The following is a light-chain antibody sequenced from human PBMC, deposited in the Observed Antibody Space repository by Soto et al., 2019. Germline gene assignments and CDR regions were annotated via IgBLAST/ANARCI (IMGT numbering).Light chain of an antibody. CDR2: EVS. CDR3: SSNAGSNNYVV. J-gene: IGLJ2*01. V-gene: IGLV2-8*01. CDR1: SSDVGGYDS. Sequence: QSALTQPPSASGSPGQYVTISCTGTSSDVGGYDSVSWYQQHPGKAPKLVIYEVSKRPSAVPDRFSGYKSGNTASLTVSGLQAEDEADYYCSSNAGSNNYVVFGGGTKVTVL.